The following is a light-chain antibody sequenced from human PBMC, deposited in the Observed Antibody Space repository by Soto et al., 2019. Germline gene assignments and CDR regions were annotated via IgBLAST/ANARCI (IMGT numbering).Light chain of an antibody. V-gene: IGLV3-9*01. CDR1: NIGSKN. CDR2: RDT. CDR3: QVWDSSTVV. Sequence: SYELTQPLSVSVALGQTARITCGGNNIGSKNVHWYQLNPGQAPVLVIYRDTNRPSGIPERFSGSNSGNTATLAISGAQAGDDAGYYCQVWDSSTVVFGGGTKLTVL. J-gene: IGLJ3*02.